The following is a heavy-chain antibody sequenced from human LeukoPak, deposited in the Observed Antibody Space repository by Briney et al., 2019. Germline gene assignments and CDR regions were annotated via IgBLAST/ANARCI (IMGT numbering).Heavy chain of an antibody. V-gene: IGHV3-30*04. D-gene: IGHD3-22*01. CDR3: ARNYYDSSGSLDY. J-gene: IGHJ4*02. Sequence: GGSLRLSCAASGLAFSRHAMTWVRQAPGKGLEWVAVISYDGSNKYYADSVKGRFTISRDNSKNTLYLQMNSLRAEDTAVYYCARNYYDSSGSLDYWGQGTLITVSS. CDR1: GLAFSRHA. CDR2: ISYDGSNK.